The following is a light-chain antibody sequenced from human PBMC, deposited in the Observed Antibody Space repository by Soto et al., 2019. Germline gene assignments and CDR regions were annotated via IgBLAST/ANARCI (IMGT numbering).Light chain of an antibody. V-gene: IGKV1-39*01. CDR2: DAS. J-gene: IGKJ5*01. CDR3: QQSYMVPST. Sequence: DIQMTQSPSSLSASVGNRVTITCRASQSISTYLNWYQKKPGKAPNLLIYDASRLQSGVPSRFSGSGGGTDFTLSISSVQPEDFATYFCQQSYMVPSTFGQGTRLEIK. CDR1: QSISTY.